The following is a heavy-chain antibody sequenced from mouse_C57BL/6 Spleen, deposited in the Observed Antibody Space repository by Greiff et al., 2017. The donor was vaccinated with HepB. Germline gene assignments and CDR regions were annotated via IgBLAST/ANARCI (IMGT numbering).Heavy chain of an antibody. Sequence: VKLVESGPGLVAPSQSLSITCTVSGFSLTSYGVHWVRQPPGKGLEWLVVIWSDGSTTYNSALKSRLSINKDNSKSQVVLKMNSIQTDDTAMYYCARESPYLGYAMDYWGQGTSVTVSS. V-gene: IGHV2-6*03. CDR3: ARESPYLGYAMDY. CDR2: IWSDGST. J-gene: IGHJ4*01. D-gene: IGHD4-1*01. CDR1: GFSLTSYG.